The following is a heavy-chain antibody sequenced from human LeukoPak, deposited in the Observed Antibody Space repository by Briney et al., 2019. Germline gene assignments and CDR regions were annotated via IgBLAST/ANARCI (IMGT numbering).Heavy chain of an antibody. V-gene: IGHV3-7*01. CDR2: IKLNGSEK. CDR1: GFTFSTYW. Sequence: GGSLRLSCAASGFTFSTYWMSWVRQAPGKGLEWVANIKLNGSEKSYVDSVKGRFTTSRDNAKNSLYLQMNNLGAEDTAVYYCADPGVGFWGQGTLVTVSS. CDR3: ADPGVGF. D-gene: IGHD2-8*01. J-gene: IGHJ4*02.